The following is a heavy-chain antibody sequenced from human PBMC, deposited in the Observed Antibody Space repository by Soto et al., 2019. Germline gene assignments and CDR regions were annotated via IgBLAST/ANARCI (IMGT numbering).Heavy chain of an antibody. Sequence: QSQTLSLTCAISGDSVSSNSAAWNWIRQSPSRGLEWLGRTYYRSKWYNDYAVSVKSRITINPDTSKNQFSLQLNSVTPEDTAVYYCARDTSSSWNTQPGFDYWGQGTLVTVSS. CDR2: TYYRSKWYN. CDR1: GDSVSSNSAA. D-gene: IGHD6-13*01. J-gene: IGHJ4*02. V-gene: IGHV6-1*01. CDR3: ARDTSSSWNTQPGFDY.